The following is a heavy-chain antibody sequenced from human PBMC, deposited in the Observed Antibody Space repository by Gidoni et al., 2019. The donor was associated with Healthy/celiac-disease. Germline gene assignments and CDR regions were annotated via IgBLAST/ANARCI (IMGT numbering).Heavy chain of an antibody. Sequence: CPESGCTCSSYAMHWVRQAPGKGLEWVAVISYDGSNKYYADSVKGRFTISRDNSKNTLYLQMNSLRAEDTAVYYCARDSGYDLGTFDYWGQGTLVTVSS. CDR3: ARDSGYDLGTFDY. D-gene: IGHD5-12*01. CDR2: ISYDGSNK. CDR1: GCTCSSYA. J-gene: IGHJ4*02. V-gene: IGHV3-30-3*01.